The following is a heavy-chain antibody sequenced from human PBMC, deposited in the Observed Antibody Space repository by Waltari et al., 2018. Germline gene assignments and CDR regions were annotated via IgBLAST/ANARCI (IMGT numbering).Heavy chain of an antibody. D-gene: IGHD2-15*01. Sequence: QVQLVQSGAEVKKPGSSVKVSCKASGGTFSSYAISWVRQAPGQGLEWMGRIIPIFGTANYAQKFQGRVTITADKSTSTAYMELSSLRSEDTAVYYCARSLGYCSGGSCSPEDYWGQGTLVTVSS. CDR1: GGTFSSYA. J-gene: IGHJ4*02. CDR3: ARSLGYCSGGSCSPEDY. V-gene: IGHV1-69*08. CDR2: IIPIFGTA.